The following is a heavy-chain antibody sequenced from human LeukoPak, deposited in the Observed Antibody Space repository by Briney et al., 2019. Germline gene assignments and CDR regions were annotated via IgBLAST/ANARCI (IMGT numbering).Heavy chain of an antibody. CDR3: ARDPYYYDSSGYSFAFDI. Sequence: PSETLSLTCTVSGGSISSSSYYWGWIRQPPGKGLEWIGSIYYSGSTYYNPSLKSRVTISVDTSKNQFSLKLSSVTAADTAVYYCARDPYYYDSSGYSFAFDIWGQGTMVTVSS. CDR2: IYYSGST. CDR1: GGSISSSSYY. V-gene: IGHV4-39*07. J-gene: IGHJ3*02. D-gene: IGHD3-22*01.